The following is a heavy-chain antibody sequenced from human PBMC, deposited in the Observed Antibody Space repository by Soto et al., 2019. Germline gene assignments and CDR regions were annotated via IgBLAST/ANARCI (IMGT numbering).Heavy chain of an antibody. Sequence: PGGSLRLSCAASGFTFSNAWMSWVRQAPGKGLGWVGRIKSKTDGGTTDYAAPVKGRFTISRDDSKNTLYLQMNSLKTEDTAVYYCTTRTYDFWSCSYNWCDPWGQGTLVTVSS. J-gene: IGHJ5*02. CDR3: TTRTYDFWSCSYNWCDP. V-gene: IGHV3-15*01. D-gene: IGHD3-3*01. CDR1: GFTFSNAW. CDR2: IKSKTDGGTT.